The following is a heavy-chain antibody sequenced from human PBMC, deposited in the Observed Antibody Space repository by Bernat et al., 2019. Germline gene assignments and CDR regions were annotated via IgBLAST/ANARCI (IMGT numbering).Heavy chain of an antibody. Sequence: EVQLVESGGGLVKPGGSLRLSCAASGFTFSSYSMNWDRQAPGKGLEWVSSISSSSSYIYSADSVKGRFTISRDNAKNSLYLQMNSLRAEDTAVYYCARGTGTIDYWGQGTLVTVSS. CDR1: GFTFSSYS. D-gene: IGHD1/OR15-1a*01. CDR3: ARGTGTIDY. V-gene: IGHV3-21*01. J-gene: IGHJ4*02. CDR2: ISSSSSYI.